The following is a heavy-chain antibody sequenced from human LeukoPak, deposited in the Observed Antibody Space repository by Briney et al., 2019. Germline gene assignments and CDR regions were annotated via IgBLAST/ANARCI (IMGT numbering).Heavy chain of an antibody. V-gene: IGHV4-59*01. CDR1: GGSISSYY. CDR2: IYYSGST. Sequence: PSETLSLTCTVSGGSISSYYWSWIRQPPGKGLEWIGYIYYSGSTNYNPSLKSRITISVDTSKNQFSLKLSSVTAADTAVYYCARVSTADAFDIWGQGTMVTVSS. J-gene: IGHJ3*02. D-gene: IGHD4-17*01. CDR3: ARVSTADAFDI.